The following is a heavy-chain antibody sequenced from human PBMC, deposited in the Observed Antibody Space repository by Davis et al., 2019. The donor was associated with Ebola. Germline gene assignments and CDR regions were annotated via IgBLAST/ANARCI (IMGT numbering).Heavy chain of an antibody. J-gene: IGHJ4*02. V-gene: IGHV3-30*02. CDR1: GFTFSSYV. Sequence: SLNISCAASGFTFSSYVLHLLRPAPGQRLEWVAFIRFDGSNKYYGDSVKGRFTISRDNPKNTLYLQMNSLRTEDTAVYYCASGGYSTSSASGHWGQGILVTVSA. CDR3: ASGGYSTSSASGH. D-gene: IGHD2-2*01. CDR2: IRFDGSNK.